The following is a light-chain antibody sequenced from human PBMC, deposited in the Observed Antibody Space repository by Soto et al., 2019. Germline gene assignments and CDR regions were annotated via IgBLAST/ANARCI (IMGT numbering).Light chain of an antibody. Sequence: DIHMTQSPSSLSASVGDRVTITCQASQDISNYLNWYQQKPGKAPKLLIYDASNLETGVPSRFSGSGSGTDFTFTISSLQPEDIAAYYCQQYDNLPPYTFGQGTKVDIK. V-gene: IGKV1-33*01. CDR1: QDISNY. CDR2: DAS. J-gene: IGKJ2*01. CDR3: QQYDNLPPYT.